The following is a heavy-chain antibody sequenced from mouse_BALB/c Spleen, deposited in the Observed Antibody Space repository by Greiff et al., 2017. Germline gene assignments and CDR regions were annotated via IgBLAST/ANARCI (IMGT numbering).Heavy chain of an antibody. D-gene: IGHD2-12*01. Sequence: VQLQESGAELVKPGASVKLSCTASGFNFNDYYMHWVKQRPEQGLEWIGMIDPANGDTNYDQKFKGKATMTVDTSSNTAYLQLSSLTSEDTAVCYFAIFYAAMDYWGQGTSGTVSS. V-gene: IGHV14-3*02. CDR2: IDPANGDT. CDR3: AIFYAAMDY. CDR1: GFNFNDYY. J-gene: IGHJ4*01.